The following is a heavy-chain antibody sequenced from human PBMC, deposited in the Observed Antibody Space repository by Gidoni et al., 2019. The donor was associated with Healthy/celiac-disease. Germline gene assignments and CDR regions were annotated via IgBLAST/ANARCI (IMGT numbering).Heavy chain of an antibody. J-gene: IGHJ4*02. D-gene: IGHD6-6*01. CDR2: INPSGGST. V-gene: IGHV1-46*01. Sequence: QVQLVQSGAEVKKPGASVKVSCKASGYTFTSYYMHWVRQAPGQGLEWMGIINPSGGSTSYAQKFQGRVTMTRDTSTSTVYMELSSLRSEDTAVYYCARPGEGYSSSYLMDYWGQGTLVTVSS. CDR1: GYTFTSYY. CDR3: ARPGEGYSSSYLMDY.